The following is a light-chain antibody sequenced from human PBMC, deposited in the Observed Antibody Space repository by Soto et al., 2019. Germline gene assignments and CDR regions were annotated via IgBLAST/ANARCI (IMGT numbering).Light chain of an antibody. V-gene: IGLV2-23*02. CDR3: CSYAGRTTHVL. J-gene: IGLJ2*01. Sequence: QSALTQPASVSGSPGQSITISCTGTSSDVGSYNLVSWYQQHPDKAPKLMIYEVNKRPSGVSNRFSGSKSGNTASPTISGLQAEDEADYYCCSYAGRTTHVLFGGGTKLTVL. CDR1: SSDVGSYNL. CDR2: EVN.